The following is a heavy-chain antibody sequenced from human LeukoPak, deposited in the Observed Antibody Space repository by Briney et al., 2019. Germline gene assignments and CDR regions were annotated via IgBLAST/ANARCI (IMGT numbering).Heavy chain of an antibody. D-gene: IGHD5-12*01. CDR2: ISSSSSPI. J-gene: IGHJ3*02. CDR3: ARGNYADSGPGALDI. Sequence: GGSLRLSCAASGFTFSTYSMNWVRQAPGKGLEWVSYISSSSSPIYYADSVKGRFTISRDNAKNSLYLQMNSLRDEDTAVYYCARGNYADSGPGALDIWGQGTMVTVSS. V-gene: IGHV3-48*02. CDR1: GFTFSTYS.